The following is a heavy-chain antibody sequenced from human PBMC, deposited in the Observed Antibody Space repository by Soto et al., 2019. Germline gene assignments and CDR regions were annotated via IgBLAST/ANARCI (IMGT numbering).Heavy chain of an antibody. D-gene: IGHD5-18*01. J-gene: IGHJ4*02. CDR3: ATGGYSYGCGY. CDR1: GFTFSSYW. V-gene: IGHV3-74*01. Sequence: EVHLVESGGGLVQPGGSLRLSCVGSGFTFSSYWMHWVRQAPGKGPVWVSRINPAGSASSYADFVKGRVIVSRDNGKNTLYLEMNSLSAEDTAVYYCATGGYSYGCGYWGQGTLVTVSS. CDR2: INPAGSAS.